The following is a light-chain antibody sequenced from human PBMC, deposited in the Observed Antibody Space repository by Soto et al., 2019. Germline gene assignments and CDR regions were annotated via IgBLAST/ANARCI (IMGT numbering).Light chain of an antibody. Sequence: QSALTQPASVSGSPGQSITISCTGTTSDVGASKYVSWYQHHPGKAPKLLIFEVINRPSGVSNRFSGSKSGNTASLTISGLQAEDEADYYCSSYTLSSTWVFGGGTKLTVL. V-gene: IGLV2-14*01. CDR1: TSDVGASKY. J-gene: IGLJ3*02. CDR2: EVI. CDR3: SSYTLSSTWV.